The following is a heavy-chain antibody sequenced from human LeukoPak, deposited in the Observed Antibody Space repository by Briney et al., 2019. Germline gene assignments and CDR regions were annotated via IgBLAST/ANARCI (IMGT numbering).Heavy chain of an antibody. J-gene: IGHJ4*02. V-gene: IGHV3-21*01. CDR3: ARDASGGPNTFDY. Sequence: GGSLRLSCAASEFTFSNYAMNWVRQAPGKGLEWVSSISGTSTYIYCADSLEGRFTISRDNAKNSLYLQMNSLRAEDTAVYYCARDASGGPNTFDYWGQGTLVTVSS. D-gene: IGHD3-10*01. CDR2: ISGTSTYI. CDR1: EFTFSNYA.